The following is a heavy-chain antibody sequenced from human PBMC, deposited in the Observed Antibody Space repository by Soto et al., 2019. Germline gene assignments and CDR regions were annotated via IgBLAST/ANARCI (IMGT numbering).Heavy chain of an antibody. V-gene: IGHV4-4*09. CDR1: GGSMRGQH. CDR2: HHSDST. Sequence: QVQLQESGPGLVKPSETLSLTCTVSGGSMRGQHWSWIRQPPGKGLEWIGHHSDSTNYNPSLKSRITISTETSKNQCSLKLSSVTAADTAVYYCATYTVGEGGRGYWGQGTLVTVSS. D-gene: IGHD3-16*01. CDR3: ATYTVGEGGRGY. J-gene: IGHJ4*02.